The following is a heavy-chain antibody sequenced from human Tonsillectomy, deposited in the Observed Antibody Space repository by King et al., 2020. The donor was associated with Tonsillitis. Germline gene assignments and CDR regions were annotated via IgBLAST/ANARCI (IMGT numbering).Heavy chain of an antibody. CDR3: ARDDRDYYGFTRFQH. J-gene: IGHJ1*01. D-gene: IGHD3-10*01. Sequence: VQLQESGPGLVKPSQTLSLTCTVSGGSISSGGYYWSWIRQHPGKGLEWIVYIYYSGSTYYNPSLKSRVTISVDTSKNQFSLKRSSVTASDTAVYYCARDDRDYYGFTRFQHWGQGTLVTVSS. V-gene: IGHV4-31*03. CDR2: IYYSGST. CDR1: GGSISSGGYY.